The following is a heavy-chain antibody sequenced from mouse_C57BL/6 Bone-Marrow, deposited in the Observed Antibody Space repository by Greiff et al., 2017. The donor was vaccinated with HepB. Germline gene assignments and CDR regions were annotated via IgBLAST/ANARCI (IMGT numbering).Heavy chain of an antibody. D-gene: IGHD1-1*01. CDR1: GYTFTSYG. V-gene: IGHV1-81*01. CDR2: IYPRSGNT. J-gene: IGHJ2*01. CDR3: ASRYYGSGYFDY. Sequence: VQLQQSGAELARPGASVKLSCKASGYTFTSYGISWVKQRTGQGLEWIGEIYPRSGNTYYNEKFKGKATLTADKSSSTEYMELRSLTSEDSAVYFCASRYYGSGYFDYWGQGTTLTVSS.